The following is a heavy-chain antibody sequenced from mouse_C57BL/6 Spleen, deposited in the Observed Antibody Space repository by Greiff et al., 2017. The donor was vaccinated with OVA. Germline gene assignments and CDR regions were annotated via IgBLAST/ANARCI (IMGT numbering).Heavy chain of an antibody. V-gene: IGHV1-50*01. CDR3: ARRESKAWFAY. CDR2: IDPSDSYT. CDR1: GYTFTSYW. D-gene: IGHD2-5*01. J-gene: IGHJ3*01. Sequence: VQLQQSGAELVKPGASVKLSCKASGYTFTSYWMQWVKQRPGQGLEWIGEIDPSDSYTNYNQKFKGKATLTVDTSSSTAYMQLSSLTSEDSAVYYCARRESKAWFAYWGQGTLVTVSA.